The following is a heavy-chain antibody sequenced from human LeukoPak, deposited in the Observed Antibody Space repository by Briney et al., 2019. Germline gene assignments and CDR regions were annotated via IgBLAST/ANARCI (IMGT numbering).Heavy chain of an antibody. CDR3: AKIPLDSSDLDY. J-gene: IGHJ4*02. D-gene: IGHD6-19*01. CDR1: GFTFSSYG. V-gene: IGHV3-33*06. Sequence: GRSLRLSCAASGFTFSSYGMHWVRQAPGKGLEWVAVIWYDGSNKYYADSVKGRFTISRDNSKNTLYLQMNSLRDEDTAVYYCAKIPLDSSDLDYWGQGTLVTVSS. CDR2: IWYDGSNK.